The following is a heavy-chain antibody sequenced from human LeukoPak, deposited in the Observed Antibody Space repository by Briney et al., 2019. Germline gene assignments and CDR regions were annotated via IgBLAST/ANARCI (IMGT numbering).Heavy chain of an antibody. CDR2: IRSSSSYI. CDR3: ARGPALD. V-gene: IGHV3-21*01. Sequence: GGSLRLSCAASGFNFSSYRMNWVRQAPGKGLEWVSSIRSSSSYIYYADSVRGRFTISRHNAQNSLYLQMNSLRDEDTAVYYCARGPALDWGQGTLVTVSS. J-gene: IGHJ4*02. CDR1: GFNFSSYR.